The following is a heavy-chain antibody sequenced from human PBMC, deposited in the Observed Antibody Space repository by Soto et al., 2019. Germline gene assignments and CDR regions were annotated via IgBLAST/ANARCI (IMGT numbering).Heavy chain of an antibody. D-gene: IGHD4-17*01. V-gene: IGHV3-23*01. Sequence: GGSLRLSCAASGFTFSSYAMSWVRQAPGKGLEWVSAISGSGGSTYYADSVKGRFTISRDNSKNTLYLQMNSLRAEDTAVYYCAKESEPDYGGNSGFDYWGQGTLVTVSS. CDR1: GFTFSSYA. CDR2: ISGSGGST. CDR3: AKESEPDYGGNSGFDY. J-gene: IGHJ4*02.